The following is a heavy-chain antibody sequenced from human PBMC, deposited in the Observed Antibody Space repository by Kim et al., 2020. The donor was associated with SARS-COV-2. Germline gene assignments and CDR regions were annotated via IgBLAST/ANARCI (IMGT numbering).Heavy chain of an antibody. CDR2: LYYSGTT. Sequence: SETLSLTCTVSGGSIISNNFYWAWIRQPPGKGLEWIGSLYYSGTTYYTPSLRSRVTMSLDSSKNQFSLKLTSVIAADTARYFCARQVGITGNQFDYWGQGALVIVSS. CDR1: GGSIISNNFY. D-gene: IGHD1-20*01. J-gene: IGHJ4*02. V-gene: IGHV4-39*07. CDR3: ARQVGITGNQFDY.